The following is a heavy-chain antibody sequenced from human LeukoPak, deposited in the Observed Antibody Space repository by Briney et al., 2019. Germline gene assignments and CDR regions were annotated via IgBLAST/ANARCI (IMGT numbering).Heavy chain of an antibody. D-gene: IGHD2-2*01. CDR3: ACSSTSGAFDY. CDR1: GGTFSSYA. Sequence: ASVKVSCKASGGTFSSYAISWVRQAPGQGLEWMGGIIPIFGTANYAQKFQGRVTITADKSTSTAYMELSSLRSGDTAVYYCACSSTSGAFDYWGQGTLVTVSS. CDR2: IIPIFGTA. J-gene: IGHJ4*02. V-gene: IGHV1-69*06.